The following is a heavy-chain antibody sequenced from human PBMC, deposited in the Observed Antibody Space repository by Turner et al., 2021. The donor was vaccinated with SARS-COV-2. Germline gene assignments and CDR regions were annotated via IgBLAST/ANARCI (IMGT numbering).Heavy chain of an antibody. CDR2: IVAASGDT. J-gene: IGHJ6*02. CDR3: VARVPSGRYHYYGMDV. CDR1: GFTFVSSA. D-gene: IGHD5-12*01. V-gene: IGHV1-58*02. Sequence: QMQLVQSGPEVKMPGTSVKVSCKASGFTFVSSAMHWVRQARGQRPEWIGWIVAASGDTDYAQEFQERVTISRDMSTSTTYLELSSLRPDDTAVYYCVARVPSGRYHYYGMDVWGQGATVTVSS.